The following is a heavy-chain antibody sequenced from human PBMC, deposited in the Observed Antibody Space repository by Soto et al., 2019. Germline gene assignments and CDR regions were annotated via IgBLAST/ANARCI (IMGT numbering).Heavy chain of an antibody. D-gene: IGHD3-3*01. V-gene: IGHV1-8*01. CDR2: MNPNSGNT. CDR1: GYTFTSYD. CDR3: ARSPGHYDFWSGYYGGYYYYGMDV. J-gene: IGHJ6*02. Sequence: ASVKVSCKVSGYTFTSYDINWVRQATGQGLEWMGWMNPNSGNTGYAQKFQGRVTMTRNTSISTAYMELSSLRSEDTAVYYCARSPGHYDFWSGYYGGYYYYGMDVWGQGTTVTVSS.